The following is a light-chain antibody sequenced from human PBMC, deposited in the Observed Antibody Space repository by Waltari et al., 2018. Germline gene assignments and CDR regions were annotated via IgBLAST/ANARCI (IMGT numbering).Light chain of an antibody. CDR1: SSDVGAYNS. CDR3: SSYASSKTVV. V-gene: IGLV2-14*01. Sequence: QSALTQPASVSGSPGQSITLSCTVTSSDVGAYNSVSWYQQHPGKAPKLMIYEVSNRPSGIPLRFSGSKSGNTASLTISGLQAEDESAYYCSSYASSKTVVFGGGTKLTVL. CDR2: EVS. J-gene: IGLJ2*01.